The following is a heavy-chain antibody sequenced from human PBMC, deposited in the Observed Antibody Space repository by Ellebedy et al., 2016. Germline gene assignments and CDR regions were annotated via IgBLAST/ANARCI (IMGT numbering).Heavy chain of an antibody. D-gene: IGHD6-19*01. CDR2: ISGSTT. Sequence: GESLKISXAASGFTFSSYSMNWVRQAPGKGPEWVSGISGSTTYYADSVKGRFTISRDSSKNTLYLQMNSLRAEDTAVYYCARERYSSGWYGMEAGPFDYWGQGTLVTVSS. CDR1: GFTFSSYS. J-gene: IGHJ4*02. V-gene: IGHV3-23*01. CDR3: ARERYSSGWYGMEAGPFDY.